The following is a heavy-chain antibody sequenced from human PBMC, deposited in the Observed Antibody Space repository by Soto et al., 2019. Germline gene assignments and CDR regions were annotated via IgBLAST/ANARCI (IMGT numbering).Heavy chain of an antibody. J-gene: IGHJ4*02. Sequence: QVHLVQSVAEVKKPGASVKVSCKCSGYTFTSYGITWVRQAPGQGLEWMGWISAHNGNTDYAQKLQGRVTVTRDTSTSTAYMELRSLRSDDTAVYYCARGRYGDYWGQGALVTVSS. D-gene: IGHD1-1*01. V-gene: IGHV1-18*01. CDR1: GYTFTSYG. CDR2: ISAHNGNT. CDR3: ARGRYGDY.